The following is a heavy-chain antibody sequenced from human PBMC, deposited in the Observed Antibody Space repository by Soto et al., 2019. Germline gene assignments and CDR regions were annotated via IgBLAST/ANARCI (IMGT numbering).Heavy chain of an antibody. V-gene: IGHV3-74*03. Sequence: EVQLVESGGGLVQPGGSLRLSCAASGFTFSNYWIHWVRQVPGKGLVWVPRVNSDGTSTSYADFVKGRFTITRDNAKNTVYLQMDNLGADDTAVYYCTRGGTTTTYWGLFSYWGQGALVAVSS. J-gene: IGHJ4*02. CDR1: GFTFSNYW. D-gene: IGHD7-27*01. CDR2: VNSDGTST. CDR3: TRGGTTTTYWGLFSY.